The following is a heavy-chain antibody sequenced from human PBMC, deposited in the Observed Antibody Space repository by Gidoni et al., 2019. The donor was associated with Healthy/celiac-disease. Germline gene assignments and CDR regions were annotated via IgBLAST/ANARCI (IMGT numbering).Heavy chain of an antibody. J-gene: IGHJ3*02. CDR2: IWYDGSNK. CDR1: GFTFSSYG. CDR3: ARDNREAFDI. Sequence: QVKLVESGVGVVPPGRSLSLSSASPGFTFSSYGMHWVRQAPGKGLEWVAVIWYDGSNKYYADSVKGRFTISRDNSKNTLYLQMNSLRAEDTAVYYCARDNREAFDIWGQGTMVTVSS. V-gene: IGHV3-33*01.